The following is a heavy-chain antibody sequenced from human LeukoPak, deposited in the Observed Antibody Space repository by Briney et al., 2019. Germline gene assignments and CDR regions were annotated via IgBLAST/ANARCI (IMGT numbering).Heavy chain of an antibody. CDR1: GGSFSGYY. CDR2: INHSGST. D-gene: IGHD5-12*01. Sequence: RSETLSLTCAVYGGSFSGYYWSWIRQPPGKGLEWIGEINHSGSTNYNPSLKSRVTISVDTSKNQFSLKLSSATAADTAVYYCARAHGYDPQWGPQHGMDVWGQGTTVTVSS. V-gene: IGHV4-34*01. J-gene: IGHJ6*02. CDR3: ARAHGYDPQWGPQHGMDV.